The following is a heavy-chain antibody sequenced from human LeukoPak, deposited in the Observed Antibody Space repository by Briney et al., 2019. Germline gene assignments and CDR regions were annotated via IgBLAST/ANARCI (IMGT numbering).Heavy chain of an antibody. D-gene: IGHD6-13*01. CDR3: ARDGLAAAGHFDY. V-gene: IGHV3-53*01. Sequence: GGSLRLSCAASGFTVSSNYKSWVRQAPGKGLEWVSVIYSGGSTYYADSVKGRFTISRDNSKNTLYLQMNSLRAEDTAVYYCARDGLAAAGHFDYWGQGTLVTVSS. CDR2: IYSGGST. J-gene: IGHJ4*02. CDR1: GFTVSSNY.